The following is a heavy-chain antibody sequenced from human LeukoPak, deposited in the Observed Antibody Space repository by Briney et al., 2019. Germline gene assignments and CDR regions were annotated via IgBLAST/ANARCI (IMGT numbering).Heavy chain of an antibody. D-gene: IGHD3-10*01. J-gene: IGHJ4*02. CDR1: GFTFSSYA. CDR2: ISYDGSNK. Sequence: GGSLRLSCAASGFTFSSYAMHWVRQAPGKGLEWVAVISYDGSNKYYADSVKGRFTISRDNSKNTLYLQMNSLRAEDTAVYYCAKPADVLLWFGELLWGQGTLVTVSS. V-gene: IGHV3-30*18. CDR3: AKPADVLLWFGELL.